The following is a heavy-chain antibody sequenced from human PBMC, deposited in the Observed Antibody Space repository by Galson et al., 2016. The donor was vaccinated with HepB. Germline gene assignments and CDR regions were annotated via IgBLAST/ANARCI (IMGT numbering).Heavy chain of an antibody. J-gene: IGHJ5*01. Sequence: TLSLTCTVSGDSISSGNYFWSWIRQLPGKGLEWLGYINNIGSTYYNPALKSRIAISIDTSKNQFSLQLSSVTAADTAVYYCARDVYARIAAAPGRFDSWGQGTLVTVSS. CDR2: INNIGST. D-gene: IGHD6-13*01. CDR3: ARDVYARIAAAPGRFDS. V-gene: IGHV4-31*03. CDR1: GDSISSGNYF.